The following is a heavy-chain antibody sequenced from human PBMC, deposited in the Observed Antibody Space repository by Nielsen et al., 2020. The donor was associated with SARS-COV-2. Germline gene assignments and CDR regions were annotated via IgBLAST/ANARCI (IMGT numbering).Heavy chain of an antibody. Sequence: GESLKISCAASGFTFSKFPMHWVRQAPGKGLEWLAIISYGGDNEHYADSVKGRFTVSRDNSKDTLHLQMSSLNPEDTAVYFCARETLDHTSSFVDHWGQGTLVIVSS. CDR1: GFTFSKFP. J-gene: IGHJ4*01. D-gene: IGHD3-10*01. CDR2: ISYGGDNE. V-gene: IGHV3-30*15. CDR3: ARETLDHTSSFVDH.